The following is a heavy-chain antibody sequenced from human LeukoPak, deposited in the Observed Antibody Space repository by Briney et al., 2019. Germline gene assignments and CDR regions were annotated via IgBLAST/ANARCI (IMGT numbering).Heavy chain of an antibody. Sequence: PGGSLRLSCAASGFTFSSYAMSWVRQAPGKGLEWVSVIYMGGDTYYVDSVKGRFSISRDNSKNTLYLQMNSLRPEDTAVYYCARVPDTSSSPYWYFDLWGRGTLVTVSS. CDR3: ARVPDTSSSPYWYFDL. J-gene: IGHJ2*01. V-gene: IGHV3-53*05. CDR2: IYMGGDT. CDR1: GFTFSSYA. D-gene: IGHD6-6*01.